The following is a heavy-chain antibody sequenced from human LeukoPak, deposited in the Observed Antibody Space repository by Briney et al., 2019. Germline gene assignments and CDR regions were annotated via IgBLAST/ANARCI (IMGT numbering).Heavy chain of an antibody. V-gene: IGHV3-21*01. D-gene: IGHD1-14*01. CDR2: ISSSSSYI. Sequence: PGGSLRLSCAASGFTFRSYSMNWVRQAPGKGLEWVSSISSSSSYIYYADSVKGRFTISRDNAKNSLYLQIDSLRVEGTAVYYCARFDSRRAFDIWGQGTMVTVSS. CDR3: ARFDSRRAFDI. J-gene: IGHJ3*02. CDR1: GFTFRSYS.